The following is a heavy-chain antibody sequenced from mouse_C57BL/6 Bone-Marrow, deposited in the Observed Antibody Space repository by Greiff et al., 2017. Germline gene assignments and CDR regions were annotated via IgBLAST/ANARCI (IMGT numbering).Heavy chain of an antibody. J-gene: IGHJ3*01. V-gene: IGHV1-5*01. CDR2: IYPGNSDT. CDR3: TRSWFWFAY. CDR1: GYTFTSYW. Sequence: VQLQQSGTVLARPGASVKMSCKTSGYTFTSYWMHWVKQRPGQGLEWIGAIYPGNSDTSYNQKFKGKAKLTAVTSASTAYMELSSLTNEDSAVYYCTRSWFWFAYWGQGTLVTVSA. D-gene: IGHD2-2*01.